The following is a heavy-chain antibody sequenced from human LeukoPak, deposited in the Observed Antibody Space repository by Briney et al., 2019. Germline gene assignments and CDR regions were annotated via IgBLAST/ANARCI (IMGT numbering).Heavy chain of an antibody. V-gene: IGHV1-2*02. CDR2: INPNSGGT. D-gene: IGHD6-13*01. J-gene: IGHJ4*02. Sequence: ASVKVSCKASGYTFTGYYMHWVRQAPGQGLEWMGWINPNSGGTNYAQKFQGRVTMTRDTSTSTAYMELSRLRSDDTAVYYCARVREDSSSWYFDYWGQGTLVTVSS. CDR1: GYTFTGYY. CDR3: ARVREDSSSWYFDY.